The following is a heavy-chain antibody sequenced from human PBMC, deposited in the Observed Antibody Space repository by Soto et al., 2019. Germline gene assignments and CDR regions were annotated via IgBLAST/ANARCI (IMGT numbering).Heavy chain of an antibody. D-gene: IGHD2-15*01. CDR1: GFTFSSYA. CDR2: ISGSGGST. CDR3: AKDQGYCSGGSCYSGGVFDY. V-gene: IGHV3-23*01. Sequence: EVQLLESGGGLVQPGGSLRLSCAASGFTFSSYAMSWVRQAPGKGLEWVSAISGSGGSTYYADCVKGRFTISRDNSKNTLYLQMNSLRAEDTAVYYCAKDQGYCSGGSCYSGGVFDYWGQGTLVIVSS. J-gene: IGHJ4*02.